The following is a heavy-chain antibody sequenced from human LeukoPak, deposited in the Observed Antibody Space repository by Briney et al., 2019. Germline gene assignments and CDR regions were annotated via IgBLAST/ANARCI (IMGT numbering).Heavy chain of an antibody. V-gene: IGHV3-30-3*01. CDR2: ISYDGSNQ. CDR1: GLXFSTYA. CDR3: ARDNWGSDY. J-gene: IGHJ4*02. Sequence: GGSLRLSCAASGLXFSTYAMHWVRQAPGKGLDWVAFISYDGSNQYYADSVKGRFTISRDNSKNTLYLQMNSLRAEDTAVYYCARDNWGSDYWGQGTLVTVSS. D-gene: IGHD7-27*01.